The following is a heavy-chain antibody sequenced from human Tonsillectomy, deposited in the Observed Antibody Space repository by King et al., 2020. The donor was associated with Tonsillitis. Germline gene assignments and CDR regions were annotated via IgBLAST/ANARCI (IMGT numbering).Heavy chain of an antibody. D-gene: IGHD3-10*01. CDR2: IYSGGST. CDR3: ARETTTYYYGSGRRYDY. J-gene: IGHJ4*02. V-gene: IGHV3-53*01. Sequence: VQLVESGGGLIQPGGSLRLSCAASGFTVSSNYMSWVRQAPGKGLDWVSLIYSGGSTYYADSVKGRFTISSDNSKNTLYLQMNSLRAEDTAVYYCARETTTYYYGSGRRYDYWGQGTLVTVSS. CDR1: GFTVSSNY.